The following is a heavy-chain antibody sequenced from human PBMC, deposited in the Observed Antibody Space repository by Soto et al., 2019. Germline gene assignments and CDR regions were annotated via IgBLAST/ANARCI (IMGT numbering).Heavy chain of an antibody. CDR3: ARDVVGHTTFDGYCDY. J-gene: IGHJ4*02. V-gene: IGHV3-33*01. CDR2: IRYDGSNI. Sequence: QVQLVESGGGVVQPGRSLRLSCAASGFTFSGLGMHWVRQAPGKGLEWVAVIRYDGSNIYYADAGKGRFTISGDNSKDTRDLQLNSRRAYDTAVSYCARDVVGHTTFDGYCDYWGQGTLVTVAS. D-gene: IGHD1-26*01. CDR1: GFTFSGLG.